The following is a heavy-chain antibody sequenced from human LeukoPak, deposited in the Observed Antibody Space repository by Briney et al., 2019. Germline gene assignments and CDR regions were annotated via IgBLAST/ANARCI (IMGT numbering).Heavy chain of an antibody. CDR2: IRSKAYGGTT. CDR3: TRGKGRFYCSSTSCYEVPLEFDY. CDR1: GFTFGDYA. Sequence: PGRSLRLSCTASGFTFGDYAMSWFRQAPGKGLEWVGFIRSKAYGGTTEYAASVKGRFTISRDDSKSIAYLQMNSLKTEDTAVYYCTRGKGRFYCSSTSCYEVPLEFDYWGRGTLVTVSS. J-gene: IGHJ4*02. D-gene: IGHD2-2*01. V-gene: IGHV3-49*03.